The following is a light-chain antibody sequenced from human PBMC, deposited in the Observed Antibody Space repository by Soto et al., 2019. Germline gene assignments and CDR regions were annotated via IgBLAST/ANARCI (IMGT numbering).Light chain of an antibody. CDR3: GTWDGSLSVYV. CDR2: ENN. J-gene: IGLJ1*01. CDR1: SSSIGSNY. V-gene: IGLV1-51*01. Sequence: QSVLTQPPSVSAAPGQMVTISCSGSSSSIGSNYVSWYQQVPGTAPKLLIYENNKRPSGIPDRFSGSKSGTSATLGIAGLQTGDEADYYCGTWDGSLSVYVFGSGTKVTVL.